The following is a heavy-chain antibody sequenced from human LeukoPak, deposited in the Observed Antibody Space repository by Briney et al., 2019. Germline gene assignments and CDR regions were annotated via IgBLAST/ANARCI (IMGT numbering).Heavy chain of an antibody. J-gene: IGHJ4*02. CDR1: GFTFSSHA. V-gene: IGHV3-23*01. CDR3: AKAEPTTNGLLDY. CDR2: FSISDGNT. D-gene: IGHD2-8*01. Sequence: GASLRLSCAASGFTFSSHAMSWVRQAPGKGLEWVSGFSISDGNTHYADSVKGRFTISRDNSKDTLYLQMDSLRAEDTAVYYCAKAEPTTNGLLDYWGQGTLVTVSS.